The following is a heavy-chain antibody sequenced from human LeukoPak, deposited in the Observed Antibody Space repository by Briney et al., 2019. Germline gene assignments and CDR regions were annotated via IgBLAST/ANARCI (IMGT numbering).Heavy chain of an antibody. CDR1: GGSISSYY. D-gene: IGHD6-13*01. CDR3: AFEGIAAAGTSDAFDI. V-gene: IGHV4-34*01. J-gene: IGHJ3*02. CDR2: INHSGST. Sequence: SETLSLTCTVSGGSISSYYWSWIRQPPGKGLEWIGEINHSGSTNYNPSLKSRVTISVDTSKNQFSLKLSSVTAADTAEYYCAFEGIAAAGTSDAFDIWGQGTMVTVSS.